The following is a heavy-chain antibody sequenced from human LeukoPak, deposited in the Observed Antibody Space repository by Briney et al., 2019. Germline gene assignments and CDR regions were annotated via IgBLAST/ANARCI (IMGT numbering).Heavy chain of an antibody. CDR1: GYSFINFG. J-gene: IGHJ4*02. Sequence: ASVKVSCKASGYSFINFGLSWVRQAPGQGFEWMGGIIPVFGRANYAQKFQDRVTIAADESTSTAYLELSSLRSDDTAVYFCVRGADPSYWGQGTLVTVSS. CDR3: VRGADPSY. V-gene: IGHV1-69*13. CDR2: IIPVFGRA.